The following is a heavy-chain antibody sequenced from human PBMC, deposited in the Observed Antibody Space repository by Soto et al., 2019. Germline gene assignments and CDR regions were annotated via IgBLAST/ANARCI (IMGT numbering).Heavy chain of an antibody. J-gene: IGHJ1*01. Sequence: SGGSLRLSCAASGFTFDDYAMHWVRQAPGKGLEWVSGISWNSGSIGYADSVKGRFTISRDNAKNSLYLQMNSPRAEDTALYYCAKDIEYSSSSAGFQHWGQGTLVTVSS. V-gene: IGHV3-9*01. CDR1: GFTFDDYA. D-gene: IGHD6-6*01. CDR3: AKDIEYSSSSAGFQH. CDR2: ISWNSGSI.